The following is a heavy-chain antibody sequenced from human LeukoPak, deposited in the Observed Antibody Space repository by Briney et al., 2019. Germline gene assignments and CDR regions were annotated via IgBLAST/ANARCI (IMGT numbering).Heavy chain of an antibody. D-gene: IGHD6-13*01. CDR3: TTDPTPWGSWYLHYYYYMDV. CDR1: GFTFSNAW. V-gene: IGHV3-15*01. Sequence: GGSLRLSCAASGFTFSNAWMSWVRQAPGKGLEWVGRIKSKTDGGTTDYAAPVKGRFTISRDDSKNTLYLQMNSLKTEDTAVYYCTTDPTPWGSWYLHYYYYMDVWGKGTTVTVSS. J-gene: IGHJ6*03. CDR2: IKSKTDGGTT.